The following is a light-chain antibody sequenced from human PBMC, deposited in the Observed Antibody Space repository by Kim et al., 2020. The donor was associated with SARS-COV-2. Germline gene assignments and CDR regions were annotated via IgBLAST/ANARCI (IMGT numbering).Light chain of an antibody. V-gene: IGLV1-40*01. CDR2: GNS. J-gene: IGLJ3*02. CDR3: QSYDSSLSGWV. Sequence: QSVLTQPPSVSGAPGQRVTISCTGSSSNIGAGYDVHWYQQLPGTAPKHLIYGNSNRPSGVPDRFSGSKSGTSASLAITGLQAEDEADYYCQSYDSSLSGWVFGGGTQLTVL. CDR1: SSNIGAGYD.